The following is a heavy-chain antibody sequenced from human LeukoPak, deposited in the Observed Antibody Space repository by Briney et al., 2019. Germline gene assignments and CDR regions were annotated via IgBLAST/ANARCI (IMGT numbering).Heavy chain of an antibody. V-gene: IGHV1-8*01. D-gene: IGHD3/OR15-3a*01. J-gene: IGHJ6*03. CDR1: GYTFTSYD. CDR2: MNPNSGNT. Sequence: ASVKVSCKASGYTFTSYDINWVRQAAGQGLEWMRWMNPNSGNTGYAQRFQGRVTMTKNTSITTAYMELSSLRSEDTAVYYCARALSWTTESYYYMDAWGKGTTVTVSS. CDR3: ARALSWTTESYYYMDA.